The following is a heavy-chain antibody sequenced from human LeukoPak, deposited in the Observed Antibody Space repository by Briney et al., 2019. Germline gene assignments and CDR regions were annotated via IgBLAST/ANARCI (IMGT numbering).Heavy chain of an antibody. J-gene: IGHJ6*03. CDR2: ISSDGFNQ. D-gene: IGHD3-3*01. CDR1: GFSFTMYD. V-gene: IGHV3-30*18. CDR3: AKTYYDFWSGRSTFYMDV. Sequence: GGSLRLSCTASGFSFTMYDMHWVRQAPGKGLEWVAVISSDGFNQKYADSVKGRFTVSRENSKNTLHLQMNSLRAEDTAVYYCAKTYYDFWSGRSTFYMDVWGKGTTVTVSS.